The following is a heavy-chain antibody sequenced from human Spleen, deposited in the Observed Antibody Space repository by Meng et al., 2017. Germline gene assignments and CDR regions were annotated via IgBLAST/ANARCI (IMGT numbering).Heavy chain of an antibody. D-gene: IGHD3-9*01. Sequence: GGSLRLSCAASGFTFSSYAVHWVRQAPGKGLEWVAVISYDGSNKYYADSVKGRFTISRDNSKNTLYLQMNSLRAEDTAVYYCARPASGYFDWLIPPYYYYGMDVWGQGTTVTVSS. V-gene: IGHV3-30*04. CDR3: ARPASGYFDWLIPPYYYYGMDV. CDR1: GFTFSSYA. J-gene: IGHJ6*02. CDR2: ISYDGSNK.